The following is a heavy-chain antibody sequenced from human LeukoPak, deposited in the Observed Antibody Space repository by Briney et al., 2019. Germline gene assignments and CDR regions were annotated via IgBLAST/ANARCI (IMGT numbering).Heavy chain of an antibody. D-gene: IGHD5-12*01. Sequence: GGSLRLSCAPSGFTFSSYAMSWVRQAPGKGLESVAVISGGGSGTYYADSVRGRFTISRDNSKNTVYLQMNSLRGDDTAVYYCANPQSRGYDYLDYWGQGTLVTVSS. CDR3: ANPQSRGYDYLDY. J-gene: IGHJ4*02. V-gene: IGHV3-23*01. CDR2: ISGGGSGT. CDR1: GFTFSSYA.